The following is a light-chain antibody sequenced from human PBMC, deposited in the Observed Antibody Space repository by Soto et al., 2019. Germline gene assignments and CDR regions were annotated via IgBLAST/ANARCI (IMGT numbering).Light chain of an antibody. V-gene: IGLV3-21*02. Sequence: SYELTQPPSVSVAPGQTARVTCGGDNIGSKSVHWFYQKPGQAPVLVVFDDSDRPSGIPERFSGSNSGNTATLTINRVEAGDEADYYCQVWDTTSDVVFGGGTKLTVL. CDR1: NIGSKS. CDR3: QVWDTTSDVV. J-gene: IGLJ2*01. CDR2: DDS.